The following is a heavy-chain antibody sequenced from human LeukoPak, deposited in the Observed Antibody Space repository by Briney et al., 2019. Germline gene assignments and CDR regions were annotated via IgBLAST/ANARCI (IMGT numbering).Heavy chain of an antibody. CDR1: GFTFSGYG. CDR3: ARDGSWGYFDY. CDR2: IWYDGSNK. D-gene: IGHD6-13*01. J-gene: IGHJ4*02. V-gene: IGHV3-33*08. Sequence: GGSLRLSCAASGFTFSGYGMHWVRQAPGKGLEWVAVIWYDGSNKYYADPVKGRFTISRDNSKNTLYLQMNSLRAEDTAVYYCARDGSWGYFDYWGQGTLVTVSS.